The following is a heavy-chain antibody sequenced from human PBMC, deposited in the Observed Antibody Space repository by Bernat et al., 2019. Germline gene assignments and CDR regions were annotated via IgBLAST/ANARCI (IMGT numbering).Heavy chain of an antibody. CDR1: GGTFSSYA. CDR2: IIPIFGTA. J-gene: IGHJ6*03. Sequence: QVQLVQSGAEVKKPGSSVKFSCKASGGTFSSYAISWVRQAPGQGLEWMGGIIPIFGTANYAQKVQGRVTITADESTSTAYMELSSLRSEDTAVYYCASLNYDILTGYYMPDYYYMDVWGKGTTVTVS. D-gene: IGHD3-9*01. V-gene: IGHV1-69*01. CDR3: ASLNYDILTGYYMPDYYYMDV.